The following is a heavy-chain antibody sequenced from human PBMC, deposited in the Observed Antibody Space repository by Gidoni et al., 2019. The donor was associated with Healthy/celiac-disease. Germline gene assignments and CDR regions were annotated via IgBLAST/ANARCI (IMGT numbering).Heavy chain of an antibody. D-gene: IGHD1-26*01. V-gene: IGHV3-7*01. CDR2: IKQDGSEK. CDR3: ARDYGVVGATGGDAFDI. CDR1: GFTFRRYW. Sequence: EVQLVESGGGLVQPGGSLRLSCAASGFTFRRYWMGWVRQAPGKGLEWVANIKQDGSEKYYVDSVKGRFTISRDNAKNSLYLQMNSLRAEDTAVYYCARDYGVVGATGGDAFDIWGQGTMVTVSS. J-gene: IGHJ3*02.